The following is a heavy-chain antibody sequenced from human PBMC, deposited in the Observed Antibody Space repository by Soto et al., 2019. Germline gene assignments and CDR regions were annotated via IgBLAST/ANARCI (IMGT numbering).Heavy chain of an antibody. CDR2: ISYDGSNK. J-gene: IGHJ3*02. Sequence: QVQLVESGGGVVQPGRSLRLSCAASGFTSSSYAMHWVRQAPGKGLWWVAVISYDGSNKYYADSVKSRFTICRDNSTKTLYLQMDSLRAEDTDVYYCATQIQLGLDDAFDIWGKRTMVTVSA. D-gene: IGHD5-18*01. V-gene: IGHV3-30-3*01. CDR1: GFTSSSYA. CDR3: ATQIQLGLDDAFDI.